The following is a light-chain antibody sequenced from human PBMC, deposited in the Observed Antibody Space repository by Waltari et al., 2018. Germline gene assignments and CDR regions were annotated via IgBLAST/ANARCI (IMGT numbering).Light chain of an antibody. Sequence: QSALTQPPSVSGSPGQSVTISCTGSSSDVGGYNRVSWYQQPPGAAPKLIIYNVNFRPSGVPDLFSGSKSVYTASLTISGLQAEDEANYYCSSYTTTGSTLLFGGGTELTVL. J-gene: IGLJ2*01. CDR1: SSDVGGYNR. V-gene: IGLV2-18*02. CDR2: NVN. CDR3: SSYTTTGSTLL.